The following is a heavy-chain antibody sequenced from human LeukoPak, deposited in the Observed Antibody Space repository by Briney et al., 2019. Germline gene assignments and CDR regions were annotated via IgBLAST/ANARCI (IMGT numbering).Heavy chain of an antibody. Sequence: GESLRISCKGSGYSFTSYWISWVRQMPGKGLEWMGRIDPSDSYTNYSPSFQGRVTISADKSISTAYLQWSSLKASDTAMYYCARHQRSYYYGSGSLDRGMDVWGKGTTVTVSS. CDR1: GYSFTSYW. J-gene: IGHJ6*04. CDR3: ARHQRSYYYGSGSLDRGMDV. V-gene: IGHV5-10-1*01. CDR2: IDPSDSYT. D-gene: IGHD3-10*01.